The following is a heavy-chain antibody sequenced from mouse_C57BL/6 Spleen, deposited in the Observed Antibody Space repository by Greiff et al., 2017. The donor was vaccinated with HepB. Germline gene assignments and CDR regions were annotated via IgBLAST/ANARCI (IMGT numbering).Heavy chain of an antibody. CDR3: ARLVITTNFDY. D-gene: IGHD2-4*01. CDR1: GYTFTDYY. CDR2: INPNNGGT. Sequence: EVQLQQSGPELVKPGASVKISCKASGYTFTDYYMNWVKQSHGKSLEWIGDINPNNGGTSYNQKFKGKATLTVDKSSSTAYMELRSLTSEDSAVYYCARLVITTNFDYWGQGTTLTVSS. J-gene: IGHJ2*01. V-gene: IGHV1-26*01.